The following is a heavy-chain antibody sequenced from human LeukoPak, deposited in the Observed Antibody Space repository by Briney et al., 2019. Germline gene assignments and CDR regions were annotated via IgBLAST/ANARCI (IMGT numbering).Heavy chain of an antibody. Sequence: GASVKVSCKVHGDTVSELSIHWLRLVPGKGLEWMGGFDPEEVETVYAQKFQGRVSMTEDTSTDTVHMDLSSPRSDDTAFYYCATTEATAAIERGEGTFEIWGQGTMVIVSS. V-gene: IGHV1-24*01. CDR2: FDPEEVET. D-gene: IGHD6-13*01. J-gene: IGHJ3*02. CDR3: ATTEATAAIERGEGTFEI. CDR1: GDTVSELS.